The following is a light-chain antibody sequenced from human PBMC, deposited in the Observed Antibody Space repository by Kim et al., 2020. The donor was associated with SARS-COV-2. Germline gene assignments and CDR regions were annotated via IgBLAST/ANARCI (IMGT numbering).Light chain of an antibody. Sequence: GQSVTISCTGTSSDVGAYNYVSWYQQHPGKAPKVMIYDDSERPSGVPDRFSGSKSGYTASLTISGLQAEDEADYYCCSYAGSYTWVFGGGTKVTVL. J-gene: IGLJ3*02. V-gene: IGLV2-11*03. CDR1: SSDVGAYNY. CDR2: DDS. CDR3: CSYAGSYTWV.